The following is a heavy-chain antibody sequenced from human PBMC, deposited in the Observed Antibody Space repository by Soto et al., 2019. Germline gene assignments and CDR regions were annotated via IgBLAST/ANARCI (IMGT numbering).Heavy chain of an antibody. CDR2: MSPNSGAT. V-gene: IGHV1-8*01. D-gene: IGHD1-1*01. CDR1: GYTFTTYD. CDR3: ARGVDAGVDV. J-gene: IGHJ6*02. Sequence: QVQLVQSGAEVTKPGASVKVSCRASGYTFTTYDINWVRQATGQGLEWMGWMSPNSGATGYAQKFQGRVTMTRDTSTSTAYMELSNLRSEDTAIYYCARGVDAGVDVWGQGTTVTVSS.